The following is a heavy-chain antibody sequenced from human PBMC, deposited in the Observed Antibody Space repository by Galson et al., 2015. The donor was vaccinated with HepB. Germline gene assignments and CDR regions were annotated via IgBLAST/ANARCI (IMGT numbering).Heavy chain of an antibody. CDR1: GFTFSSYS. V-gene: IGHV3-21*01. CDR3: ARDRPYIVGATRYYFDY. CDR2: ISSSSSYI. J-gene: IGHJ4*02. D-gene: IGHD1-26*01. Sequence: SLRLSCAASGFTFSSYSMNWVRQAPGKGLEWVSSISSSSSYIYYADSVKGRFTISRDNAKNSLYLQMNSLRAEDTAVYYCARDRPYIVGATRYYFDYWGQGTLVTVSS.